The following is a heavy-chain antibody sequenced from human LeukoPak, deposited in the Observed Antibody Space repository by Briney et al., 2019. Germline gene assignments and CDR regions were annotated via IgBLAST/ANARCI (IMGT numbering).Heavy chain of an antibody. D-gene: IGHD2-15*01. CDR2: IYYSGST. CDR3: AREVGYCSGGSCYSYFDY. J-gene: IGHJ4*02. Sequence: PSETLSLTCTISGGSISSYYWSWIRQPPGKGLEWIGYIYYSGSTNYNASLTNRVTISVDTSKNQFSLKLSSVTAADTAVYYCAREVGYCSGGSCYSYFDYWGQGTLVTVSS. CDR1: GGSISSYY. V-gene: IGHV4-59*01.